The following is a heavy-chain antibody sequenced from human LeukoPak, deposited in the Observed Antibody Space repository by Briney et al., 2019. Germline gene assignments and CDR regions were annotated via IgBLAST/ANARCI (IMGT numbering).Heavy chain of an antibody. J-gene: IGHJ5*02. CDR1: GYSFTSYW. Sequence: GESLKISCKGSGYSFTSYWIGWVRQMPGKGLEWMGIIYPGDSDTRYSPSFQGQVTISADKSISTAYLQWSGLKASDTAMYYCARLTRYSSSWYSWFDPWGQGTLVTVSS. V-gene: IGHV5-51*01. CDR3: ARLTRYSSSWYSWFDP. CDR2: IYPGDSDT. D-gene: IGHD6-13*01.